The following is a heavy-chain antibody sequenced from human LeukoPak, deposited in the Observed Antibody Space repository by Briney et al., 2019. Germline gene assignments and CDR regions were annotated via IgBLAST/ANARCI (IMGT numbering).Heavy chain of an antibody. CDR3: ARAVPRIAAANKARFWFDP. V-gene: IGHV1-18*01. CDR1: GYTFTSYG. J-gene: IGHJ5*02. D-gene: IGHD6-13*01. CDR2: ISAYNGNT. Sequence: ASVKVSCKASGYTFTSYGISWVRQAPGQGLEWMGWISAYNGNTNYAQKLQGRVTMTTDTSTSTAYMELRSLRSDDTAVYYCARAVPRIAAANKARFWFDPWGQGTLVTVSS.